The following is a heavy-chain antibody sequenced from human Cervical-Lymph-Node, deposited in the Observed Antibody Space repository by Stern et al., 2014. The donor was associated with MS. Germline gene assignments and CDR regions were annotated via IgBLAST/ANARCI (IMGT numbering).Heavy chain of an antibody. V-gene: IGHV2-5*02. CDR1: GFSVSTNGVG. D-gene: IGHD3-22*01. J-gene: IGHJ4*02. CDR3: AHRNYLDSSGPLNFDY. CDR2: LYWGGDK. Sequence: QVTLRESGPTLVKPTQTLTLTCTFSGFSVSTNGVGGGWIRQPPGKALEGLALLYWGGDKRFSPSLKSRLTITKDTSKNQVVLSMTNMDPVDTATYYCAHRNYLDSSGPLNFDYCGQGALVTVSS.